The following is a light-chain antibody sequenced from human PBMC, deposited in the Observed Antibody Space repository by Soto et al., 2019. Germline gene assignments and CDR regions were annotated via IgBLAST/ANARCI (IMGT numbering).Light chain of an antibody. Sequence: DIVMTQSPDSLAVSLGERATINCKSSQSLFFRSKNKDYLAWYQHKPGQPPKLLFYWSTTRESGVPDRFSGSGSGTDFSLTISSLQAEDVAVYYCHQYYSIRYSFGQGTKLEIK. J-gene: IGKJ2*03. CDR1: QSLFFRSKNKDY. V-gene: IGKV4-1*01. CDR3: HQYYSIRYS. CDR2: WST.